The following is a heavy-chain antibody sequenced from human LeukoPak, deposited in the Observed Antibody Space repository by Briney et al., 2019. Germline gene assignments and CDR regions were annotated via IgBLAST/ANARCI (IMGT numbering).Heavy chain of an antibody. CDR3: AKVSGPTRYLDY. CDR2: ISYDGSNK. CDR1: GFTFSSYA. J-gene: IGHJ4*02. V-gene: IGHV3-30-3*01. Sequence: GGSLRLSCAASGFTFSSYAMHWVRQAPGKGLEWVAVISYDGSNKYYADSVKGRFTISRDNSKNTLYLQVNSLRAEDTAVYYCAKVSGPTRYLDYWGQGTLVTVSS. D-gene: IGHD1-26*01.